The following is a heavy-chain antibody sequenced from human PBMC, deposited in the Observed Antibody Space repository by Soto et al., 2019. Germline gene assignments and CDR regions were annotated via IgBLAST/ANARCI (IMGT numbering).Heavy chain of an antibody. V-gene: IGHV1-18*01. CDR1: GYTFTSYG. D-gene: IGHD2-2*01. CDR3: AREPTRTSHAS. Sequence: QVQLVQSGAEVKKPGASVKVSCKASGYTFTSYGISWVRQAPGQGLEWMGWISAYNGNTNYAQKLQGRVTMTTDTPTSKAYRGRRSRRSDATAVYSWAREPTRTSHASGARGTRVPVPS. J-gene: IGHJ4*02. CDR2: ISAYNGNT.